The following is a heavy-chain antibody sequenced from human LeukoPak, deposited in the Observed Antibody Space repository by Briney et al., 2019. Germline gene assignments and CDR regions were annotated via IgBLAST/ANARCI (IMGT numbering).Heavy chain of an antibody. J-gene: IGHJ4*02. CDR1: GGSISSSSYY. D-gene: IGHD6-19*01. CDR3: ARDLLRSAGSVAGNVFGY. Sequence: SETLSLTCTVSGGSISSSSYYWGWIRQPPGKGLEWIGSIYYSGSTYYNPSLKSRVTISVDTSQNQFSLKLSSVTAADTAVYYCARDLLRSAGSVAGNVFGYWGQGTLVTVSS. V-gene: IGHV4-39*07. CDR2: IYYSGST.